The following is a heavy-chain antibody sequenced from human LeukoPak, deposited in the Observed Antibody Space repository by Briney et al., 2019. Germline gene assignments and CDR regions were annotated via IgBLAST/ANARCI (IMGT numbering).Heavy chain of an antibody. CDR3: ARRRELGAFDI. V-gene: IGHV3-48*04. Sequence: QPGGSLRLSCAASGFTVSSNYMSWVRQAPGKGLEWVSGISWNSGSIGYADSVKGRFTISRDNAKNSLYLQMNSLRAEDTAVYYCARRRELGAFDIWGQGTMVTVSS. D-gene: IGHD1-7*01. J-gene: IGHJ3*02. CDR2: ISWNSGSI. CDR1: GFTVSSNY.